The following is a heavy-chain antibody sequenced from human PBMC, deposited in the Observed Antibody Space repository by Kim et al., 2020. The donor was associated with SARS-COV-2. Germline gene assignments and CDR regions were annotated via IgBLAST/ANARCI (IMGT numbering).Heavy chain of an antibody. D-gene: IGHD3-10*01. J-gene: IGHJ6*02. CDR3: ARDPWSRFRGHTYSYYGMDV. V-gene: IGHV3-30-3*01. Sequence: GGSLRLSCAASGFTFSSCAMHWVRQAPGKGLEWVSVISYDGSNTNYADSVKGRFTISRDNSKNTLYLQMNSLRAEDTSLYYCARDPWSRFRGHTYSYYGMDVWGHGTTVTVSS. CDR1: GFTFSSCA. CDR2: ISYDGSNT.